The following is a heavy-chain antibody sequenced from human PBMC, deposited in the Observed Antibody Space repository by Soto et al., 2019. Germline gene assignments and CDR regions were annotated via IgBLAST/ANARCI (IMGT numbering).Heavy chain of an antibody. V-gene: IGHV3-23*01. J-gene: IGHJ4*02. CDR2: ISGSGGST. CDR1: GFTFSNYA. Sequence: GSLRLSCAASGFTFSNYALTWVRQAPGKGLEWVSTISGSGGSTYYADSVKGRFTISRDNSKNTLYLQMNSLRAEDTAVYYCAKDQGSSWYEIDYWGQGTLVTVSS. CDR3: AKDQGSSWYEIDY. D-gene: IGHD6-13*01.